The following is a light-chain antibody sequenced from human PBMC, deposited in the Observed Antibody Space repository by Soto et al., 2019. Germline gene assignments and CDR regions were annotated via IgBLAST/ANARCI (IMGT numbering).Light chain of an antibody. CDR2: EVN. J-gene: IGLJ1*01. CDR3: SSYSISTANL. V-gene: IGLV2-14*01. Sequence: QSVLTQPASVSGSPGQSITISCTGTSSDVGGYDYVSWYQLHPGKAPKLMVFEVNNRPSGVSYRFSGSKSGNTASLTISGLQAEDEADYFCSSYSISTANLFGTGTKATVL. CDR1: SSDVGGYDY.